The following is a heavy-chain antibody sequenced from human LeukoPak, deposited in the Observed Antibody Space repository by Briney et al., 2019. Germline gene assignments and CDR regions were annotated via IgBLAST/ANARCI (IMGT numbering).Heavy chain of an antibody. Sequence: ASVKVSCKASGYTFTSYGISWVRQAPGQGLEWMGWISAYNGNTNYAQKLQGRVTMTTDTSTSTAYMELRSLRSDDTAVYYCARDRNYDFWSGQDYWGQGTLVIVSS. CDR1: GYTFTSYG. CDR3: ARDRNYDFWSGQDY. V-gene: IGHV1-18*01. J-gene: IGHJ4*02. CDR2: ISAYNGNT. D-gene: IGHD3-3*01.